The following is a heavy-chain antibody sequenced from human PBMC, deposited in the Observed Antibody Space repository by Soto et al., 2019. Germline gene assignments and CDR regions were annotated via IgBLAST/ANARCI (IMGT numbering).Heavy chain of an antibody. Sequence: EVQLVESGGGLVQPGGSLRLSCAASGFTSSNYWMHWVRQAPGKGLVWVSRMKSDGSSTSYADSVKGRFTISRDNAKNTLELQMHGLRAEDMAVYYCARSVRSGSFPYYYYAMDVWGQGTTVTVSS. CDR1: GFTSSNYW. CDR3: ARSVRSGSFPYYYYAMDV. J-gene: IGHJ6*02. CDR2: MKSDGSST. V-gene: IGHV3-74*01. D-gene: IGHD3-10*01.